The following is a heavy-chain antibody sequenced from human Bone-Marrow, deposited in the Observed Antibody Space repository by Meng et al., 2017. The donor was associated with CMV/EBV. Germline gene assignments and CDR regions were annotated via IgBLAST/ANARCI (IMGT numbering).Heavy chain of an antibody. J-gene: IGHJ4*02. V-gene: IGHV1-2*02. D-gene: IGHD6-19*01. CDR2: INPNSGGT. Sequence: SVKVSCKASGYTFTGYYMHWVRQAPGQGLEWMGWINPNSGGTNYAQKFQGRVTMTRDTSISTAYMELSRLRSDDTAVYYCATILGYSSGWDYWGQGTLVTVSS. CDR3: ATILGYSSGWDY. CDR1: GYTFTGYY.